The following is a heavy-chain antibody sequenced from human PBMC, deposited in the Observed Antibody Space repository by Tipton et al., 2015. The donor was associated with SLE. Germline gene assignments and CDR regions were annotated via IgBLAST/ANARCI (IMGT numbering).Heavy chain of an antibody. J-gene: IGHJ4*02. V-gene: IGHV4-61*02. CDR2: IYVSGGT. Sequence: TLSLTCTVAGDSITSYNHFWSWIRQPAGKRLEWIGRIYVSGGTNYNPSLQSRSSISIDTSKSQFSLRLSSVTAADTAVYYCATEHFDYWGQGTLVTVSS. D-gene: IGHD3-3*02. CDR3: ATEHFDY. CDR1: GDSITSYNHF.